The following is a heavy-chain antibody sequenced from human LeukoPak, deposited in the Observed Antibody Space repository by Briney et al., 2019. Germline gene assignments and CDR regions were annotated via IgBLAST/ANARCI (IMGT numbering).Heavy chain of an antibody. CDR1: GFTFSSFG. V-gene: IGHV3-30*18. D-gene: IGHD3-10*01. CDR2: ISYDGSNK. J-gene: IGHJ6*02. Sequence: GGSLRLSCAASGFTFSSFGMHWVRQAPGKGLEWVAVISYDGSNKYYADSVKGRFTISRDNSKNTLYLQMNSLRAEDTAVYYCAKDRDPMDVWGQGTTVTVSS. CDR3: AKDRDPMDV.